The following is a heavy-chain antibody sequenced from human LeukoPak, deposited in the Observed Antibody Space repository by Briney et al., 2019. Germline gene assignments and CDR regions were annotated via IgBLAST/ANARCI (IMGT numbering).Heavy chain of an antibody. V-gene: IGHV3-66*01. J-gene: IGHJ6*02. Sequence: PGGSLRLSCAASGFTVSSNYTSWVRQAPGKGLEWVSVIYSGGSTYYADSVKGRFTISRDNSKNTLYLQMNSLRAEDTAVYYCAGRPYSSSSPYYYYYGMDVWGQGTTVTVSS. CDR3: AGRPYSSSSPYYYYYGMDV. CDR1: GFTVSSNY. CDR2: IYSGGST. D-gene: IGHD6-6*01.